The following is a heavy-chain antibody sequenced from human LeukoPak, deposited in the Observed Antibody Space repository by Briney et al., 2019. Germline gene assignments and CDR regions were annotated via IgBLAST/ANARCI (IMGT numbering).Heavy chain of an antibody. D-gene: IGHD3-16*02. V-gene: IGHV4-59*08. CDR2: IYYSGST. Sequence: SETLSLTCTVSGGSISSYYWSRIRQPPGKGLEWIGYIYYSGSTNYNPSLKSRVTISVDTSKNQFSLKLSSVTAADTAVYYCARGLGESYRRPFDYWGQGTLVTVSS. CDR1: GGSISSYY. CDR3: ARGLGESYRRPFDY. J-gene: IGHJ4*02.